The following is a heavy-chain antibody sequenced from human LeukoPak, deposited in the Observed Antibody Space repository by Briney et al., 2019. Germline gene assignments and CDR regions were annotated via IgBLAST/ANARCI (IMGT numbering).Heavy chain of an antibody. D-gene: IGHD3-9*01. CDR1: GITLSNYG. V-gene: IGHV3-23*01. J-gene: IGHJ4*02. CDR3: AKRGVVIRVILIGFHKEAYYFDS. CDR2: ISDSGGRT. Sequence: GGSLRLSCAVSGITLSNYGMSWVRQAPGKGLEWVAGISDSGGRTNYADSVKGRFTVSRDNPKNTLYLQMNSLRAEDTAVYFCAKRGVVIRVILIGFHKEAYYFDSWGQGALVTVSS.